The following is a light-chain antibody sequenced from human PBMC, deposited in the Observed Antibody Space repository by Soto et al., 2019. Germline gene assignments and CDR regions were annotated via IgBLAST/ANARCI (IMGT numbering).Light chain of an antibody. Sequence: QSALTQPPSASGSPGQSVTISCTGTKNDIGVYDFVSWYQHHPGKAPRLIIYEVVQRPSGVPDRFSGSRSGSSGSLAITGLQPEDEADYYCQSYDSGVTGSVFGTGTKLTVL. J-gene: IGLJ1*01. V-gene: IGLV2-8*01. CDR3: QSYDSGVTGSV. CDR2: EVV. CDR1: KNDIGVYDF.